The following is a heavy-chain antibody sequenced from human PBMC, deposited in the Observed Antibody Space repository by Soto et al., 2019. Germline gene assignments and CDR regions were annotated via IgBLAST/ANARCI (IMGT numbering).Heavy chain of an antibody. CDR1: GGSISSGHYY. CDR2: IYYSGST. Sequence: SETLSLTCSVSGGSISSGHYYWSWIRQPPVKGLECIGYIYYSGSTYYNSSLNSRDTLSVDTSKNQFSLNLCSVTAADTAVYYCEVDYYGSGTLDFWGQGTLVTVSS. D-gene: IGHD3-10*01. J-gene: IGHJ4*02. V-gene: IGHV4-30-4*01. CDR3: EVDYYGSGTLDF.